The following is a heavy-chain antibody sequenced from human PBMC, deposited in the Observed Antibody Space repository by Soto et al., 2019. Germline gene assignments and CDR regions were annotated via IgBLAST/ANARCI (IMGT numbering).Heavy chain of an antibody. V-gene: IGHV3-23*01. CDR3: ARGGQAVGEFRYYYGMDV. J-gene: IGHJ6*02. CDR1: GFTFSSYA. D-gene: IGHD3-10*01. Sequence: EVQLLESGGGLVQPGGSLRLSCAASGFTFSSYAMSWVRQAPGKGLEWVSAISGSGGSTYYADSVKGRFTISRDNSKNTLYLQMNSLRAEDTAVYFCARGGQAVGEFRYYYGMDVWGQGTTVTVSS. CDR2: ISGSGGST.